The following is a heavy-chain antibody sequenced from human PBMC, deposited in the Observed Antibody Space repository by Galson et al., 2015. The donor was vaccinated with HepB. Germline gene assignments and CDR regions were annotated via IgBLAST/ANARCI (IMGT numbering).Heavy chain of an antibody. CDR2: LRYDGTDK. V-gene: IGHV3-30*02. Sequence: SLRLSCAASGFTFSSYGMHWVRQAPGRGLEWVAFLRYDGTDKYYADSVEGRFTISRDTSKNTLYLQMNSLRAEGTAVYYCAKSDTYYLDSWGQGTLVTVSS. J-gene: IGHJ4*02. CDR1: GFTFSSYG. CDR3: AKSDTYYLDS.